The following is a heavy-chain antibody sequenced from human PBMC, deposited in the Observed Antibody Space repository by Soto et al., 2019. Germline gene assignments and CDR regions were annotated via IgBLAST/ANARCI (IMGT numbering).Heavy chain of an antibody. J-gene: IGHJ4*02. CDR1: GGSVSSGSYY. V-gene: IGHV4-61*01. Sequence: SETLSLTCSVSGGSVSSGSYYWSWIRQPPGKGLEWIGYIYYSGNTNYNPSLKSRVIMSVDTSKNQFSLKLTSVTAADTAVYYCASFVGLLWGGVSPAESWGSYYFDNWGQGTLVTVSS. CDR2: IYYSGNT. CDR3: ASFVGLLWGGVSPAESWGSYYFDN. D-gene: IGHD2-8*01.